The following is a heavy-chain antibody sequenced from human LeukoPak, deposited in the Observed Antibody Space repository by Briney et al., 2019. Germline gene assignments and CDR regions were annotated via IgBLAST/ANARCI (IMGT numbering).Heavy chain of an antibody. V-gene: IGHV1-8*01. Sequence: ASVKVSCKASGYTFTSYDINWVRQATGQGLEWMGWMNPNSGNTGYAQKFQGRVTMTRNTPISTAYMELSSLRSEDTAVYYCASVLTRYCSGGSCYSYYYGMDVWGQGTTVTVSS. CDR3: ASVLTRYCSGGSCYSYYYGMDV. J-gene: IGHJ6*02. CDR2: MNPNSGNT. CDR1: GYTFTSYD. D-gene: IGHD2-15*01.